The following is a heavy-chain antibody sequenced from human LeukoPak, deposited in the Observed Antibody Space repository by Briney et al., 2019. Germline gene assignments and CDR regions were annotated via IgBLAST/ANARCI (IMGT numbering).Heavy chain of an antibody. CDR3: AKHFSRSKDCSEF. Sequence: RGSLCPSCAASGFTFSSYAMSWVRQAPGKGLEWVSAMSGGGSSAYYTVSVKGRFTISRDNSKNTLYLQMSSLRAEDTAIYYCAKHFSRSKDCSEFWGQGTLVNVSS. J-gene: IGHJ4*01. D-gene: IGHD2-15*01. CDR1: GFTFSSYA. V-gene: IGHV3-23*01. CDR2: MSGGGSSA.